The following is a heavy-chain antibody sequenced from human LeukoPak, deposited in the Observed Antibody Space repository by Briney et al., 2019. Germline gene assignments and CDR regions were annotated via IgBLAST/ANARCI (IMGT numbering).Heavy chain of an antibody. J-gene: IGHJ1*01. D-gene: IGHD1-26*01. Sequence: PGGSLRLSCAASGFTFSSYSMNWVRQAPGKGLEWVSSISSSSSYIYYADSVKGRFTISRDNAKNSLYLQMNSLRAEDTAVYYCARGLGTGSYSTWVEYFQHWGQGTLVTVSS. V-gene: IGHV3-21*01. CDR1: GFTFSSYS. CDR2: ISSSSSYI. CDR3: ARGLGTGSYSTWVEYFQH.